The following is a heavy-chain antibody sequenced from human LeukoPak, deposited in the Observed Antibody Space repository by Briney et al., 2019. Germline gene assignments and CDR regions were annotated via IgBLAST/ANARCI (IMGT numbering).Heavy chain of an antibody. V-gene: IGHV3-30*18. CDR3: AKDLFDY. CDR1: GFTFSTYG. Sequence: PGGSLRLSCAASGFTFSTYGMHWVRQAPGKGLEWVAVISSDGGTKYYADSAKGRFTISRDNSKNTLYVQMNSLGPDDTAVYYCAKDLFDYWGQGTLVSVSA. J-gene: IGHJ4*02. CDR2: ISSDGGTK.